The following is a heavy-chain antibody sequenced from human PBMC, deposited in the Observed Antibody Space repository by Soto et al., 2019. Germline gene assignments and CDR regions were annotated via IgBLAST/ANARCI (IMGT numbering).Heavy chain of an antibody. CDR2: ISYDGSNK. J-gene: IGHJ6*02. D-gene: IGHD3-3*01. CDR1: GFTFSSYG. Sequence: QVQLVESGGGVVQPGRSLRLSCAASGFTFSSYGMHWVRQAPGKGLEWVAVISYDGSNKYYADSVKGRFTISRDNSKNTLYLQMNSLRAEDTAVYYCAKDRRYDFWSGPSYGMDVWGQGTTVTVSS. V-gene: IGHV3-30*18. CDR3: AKDRRYDFWSGPSYGMDV.